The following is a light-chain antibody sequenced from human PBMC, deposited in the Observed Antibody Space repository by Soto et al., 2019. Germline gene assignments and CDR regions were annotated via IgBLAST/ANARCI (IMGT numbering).Light chain of an antibody. V-gene: IGKV3-15*01. CDR2: GAS. Sequence: EIVMTHSPATLSVSPVERATLSCRASQSVSNNLAWYQQTPGQAPRLLIYGASTRATGIPARFSGSGSGTEFTLTISSLQSEDSAVYFCQQYKNWPPITFGQGTRREIK. J-gene: IGKJ5*01. CDR3: QQYKNWPPIT. CDR1: QSVSNN.